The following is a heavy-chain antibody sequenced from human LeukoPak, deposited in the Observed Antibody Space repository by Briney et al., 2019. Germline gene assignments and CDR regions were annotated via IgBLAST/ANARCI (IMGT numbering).Heavy chain of an antibody. D-gene: IGHD6-19*01. V-gene: IGHV4-59*06. CDR3: ARAAPAGLRDRIAVAGQRYYGMDV. J-gene: IGHJ6*02. Sequence: PSETLSLTCTVSGGSISSYYWSWIRQHPGKGLEWIGYIYYSGSTYYNPSLKSRVTISVDTSKNQFSLKLSSVTAADTAVYYCARAAPAGLRDRIAVAGQRYYGMDVWGQGTTVTVSS. CDR2: IYYSGST. CDR1: GGSISSYY.